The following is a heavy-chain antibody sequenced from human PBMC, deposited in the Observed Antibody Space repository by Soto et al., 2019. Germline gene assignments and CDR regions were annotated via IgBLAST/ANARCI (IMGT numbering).Heavy chain of an antibody. V-gene: IGHV1-69*06. CDR3: ARVRESTWPAPYYFQY. CDR1: GGSFSSYA. Sequence: QVQLVQSGAEVRKPGSSVKVSCKASGGSFSSYAFSWVRQAPGQGLEWMGGIVPIFGTSNYAQKFQDRVTITADKSKTTVYMELTSLRSEDTAVYYCARVRESTWPAPYYFQYWGQGTLVTVSS. J-gene: IGHJ4*02. CDR2: IVPIFGTS. D-gene: IGHD5-12*01.